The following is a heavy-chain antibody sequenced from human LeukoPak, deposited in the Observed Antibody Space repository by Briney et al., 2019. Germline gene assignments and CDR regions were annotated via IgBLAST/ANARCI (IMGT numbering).Heavy chain of an antibody. Sequence: SETLSLTCAVYGGSFSGYYWSWIRQPPGKGLGWIGEINHSGSTNYNPSLKSRVTISVDTSKNQFSLKLSSVTAADTAVYYCARGLQLVRHWFDPWGQGTLVTVSS. V-gene: IGHV4-34*01. D-gene: IGHD6-13*01. CDR3: ARGLQLVRHWFDP. CDR2: INHSGST. J-gene: IGHJ5*02. CDR1: GGSFSGYY.